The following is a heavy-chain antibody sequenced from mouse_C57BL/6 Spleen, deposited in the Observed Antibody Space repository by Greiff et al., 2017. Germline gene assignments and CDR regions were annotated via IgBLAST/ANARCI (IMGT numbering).Heavy chain of an antibody. CDR3: ARESTVPFAY. CDR2: IDANSGGT. Sequence: QVLLKQPGAGLVKPGASVKLSCKASGYTFTSYWMHWVRQRPGRSLEWIGTIDANSGGTKYNEKFKSRATMTVDKPSSKAYMQLSRLTSEDSAVXYGARESTVPFAYWGQGTLVTVSA. CDR1: GYTFTSYW. D-gene: IGHD1-1*01. V-gene: IGHV1-72*01. J-gene: IGHJ3*01.